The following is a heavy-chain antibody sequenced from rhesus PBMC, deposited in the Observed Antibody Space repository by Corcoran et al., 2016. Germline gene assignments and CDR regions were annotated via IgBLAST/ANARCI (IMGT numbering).Heavy chain of an antibody. CDR3: VWSSSLSDR. J-gene: IGHJ1*01. V-gene: IGHV4-106*01. CDR2: IYGGSGDT. CDR1: GCSVSATYY. D-gene: IGHD6-13*01. Sequence: QVQLQEPGPGLVKPSETLSLTCAVSGCSVSATYYWTCVRQSPGKGRQWIGNIYGGSGDTNNNPSLNNHVNISIDTSKNQFSLKLRSVTAADTAVYYCVWSSSLSDRWAQGVLVTVSA.